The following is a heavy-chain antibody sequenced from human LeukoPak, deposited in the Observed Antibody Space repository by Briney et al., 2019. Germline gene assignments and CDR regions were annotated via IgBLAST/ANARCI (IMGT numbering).Heavy chain of an antibody. J-gene: IGHJ4*02. D-gene: IGHD6-19*01. CDR2: ISGSGGSI. Sequence: GGSLRLSCAASGFTFSSYAMSWVRHAPGKGLEGGSAISGSGGSIYYADSVKGRFTIARYNSNDTLYLQMNSLRSEDTDVYYFAKRAGRPMYYFHDWGQGTLVVVAS. V-gene: IGHV3-23*01. CDR1: GFTFSSYA. CDR3: AKRAGRPMYYFHD.